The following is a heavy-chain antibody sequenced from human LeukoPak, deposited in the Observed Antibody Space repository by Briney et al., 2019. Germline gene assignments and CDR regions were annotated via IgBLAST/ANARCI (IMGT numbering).Heavy chain of an antibody. V-gene: IGHV4-59*11. CDR1: GGSISSHF. Sequence: SETLSLTCTVSGGSISSHFWSWIRQPPGKGLEWIGNIYNSGTTKYNPSLESRVTISVDTSKNQLSLQVTSVTAADTAVYYCTKATQWLAFDYWGRGTLVTVSS. CDR2: IYNSGTT. J-gene: IGHJ4*02. CDR3: TKATQWLAFDY. D-gene: IGHD6-19*01.